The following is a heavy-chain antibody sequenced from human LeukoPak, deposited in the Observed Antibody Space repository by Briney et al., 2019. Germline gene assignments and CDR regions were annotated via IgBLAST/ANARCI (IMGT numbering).Heavy chain of an antibody. CDR1: GFTFSSYA. CDR3: AKENQMANDYALPPVSFPALPHPPDREAFDI. V-gene: IGHV3-23*01. J-gene: IGHJ3*02. D-gene: IGHD5-24*01. CDR2: ISGSGGST. Sequence: GGSLRLSCAASGFTFSSYAMSWVRQAPGKGLEWVSAISGSGGSTYYADSVKGRFTISRDNSKNTLYLQMNSLRAEDTAVYYCAKENQMANDYALPPVSFPALPHPPDREAFDIWGQGTMVTVSS.